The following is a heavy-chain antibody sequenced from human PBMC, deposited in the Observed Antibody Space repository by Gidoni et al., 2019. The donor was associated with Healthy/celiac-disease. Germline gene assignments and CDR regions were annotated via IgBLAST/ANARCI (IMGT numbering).Heavy chain of an antibody. CDR2: TRNKANSYTT. V-gene: IGHV3-72*01. CDR3: ARVGYSYGLDY. CDR1: GFTFRDHY. Sequence: EVQLVESGGGLVQPGGSLRLSCAASGFTFRDHYMDWVRQAPGKGLEWVGRTRNKANSYTTEYAASVKGRFTISRDDSKNSLYLQMNSLKTEDTAVYYCARVGYSYGLDYWGQGTLVTVSS. J-gene: IGHJ4*02. D-gene: IGHD5-18*01.